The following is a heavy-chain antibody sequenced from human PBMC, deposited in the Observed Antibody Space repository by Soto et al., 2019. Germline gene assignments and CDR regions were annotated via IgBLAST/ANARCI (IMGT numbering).Heavy chain of an antibody. D-gene: IGHD6-19*01. CDR2: IYYTGTT. V-gene: IGHV4-59*08. Sequence: SETLSLTCTVSGGSISTYYWSWIRQPPGKGLEWIGYIYYTGTTTYNPSFKSRLTISVDSSKNQFSLKLTSVTAADTAVYYCARHPPIAVAAIDYWGQGTLVTVSS. CDR1: GGSISTYY. CDR3: ARHPPIAVAAIDY. J-gene: IGHJ4*02.